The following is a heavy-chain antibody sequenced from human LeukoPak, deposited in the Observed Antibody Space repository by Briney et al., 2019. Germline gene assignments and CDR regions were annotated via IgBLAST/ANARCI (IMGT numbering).Heavy chain of an antibody. V-gene: IGHV3-33*01. CDR1: GFTFSSYG. D-gene: IGHD3-22*01. J-gene: IGHJ2*01. Sequence: GGSLRLSCAASGFTFSSYGMHWVRQAPGKGLEWVAVIWYDGSNKYYSDSVKGRFSISSDNSKNTLYLQMNSLRAEDTAVYYCARPGSPSSVWYWYFDLWGRGTLVAVSS. CDR2: IWYDGSNK. CDR3: ARPGSPSSVWYWYFDL.